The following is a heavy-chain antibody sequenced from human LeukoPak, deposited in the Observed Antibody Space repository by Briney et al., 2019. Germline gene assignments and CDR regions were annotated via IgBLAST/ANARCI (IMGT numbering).Heavy chain of an antibody. V-gene: IGHV3-23*01. D-gene: IGHD4-4*01. CDR2: ISGGGGST. Sequence: GGSLRLSCAASGFTFSSYAMSWVRQAPGEGLEWVSAISGGGGSTYYADSVKGRFTISRDNSKNTLYLQMNSLRAEDTAVYYCAKSGGRTVPSYFDYWGQGTLVTVSS. CDR1: GFTFSSYA. CDR3: AKSGGRTVPSYFDY. J-gene: IGHJ4*02.